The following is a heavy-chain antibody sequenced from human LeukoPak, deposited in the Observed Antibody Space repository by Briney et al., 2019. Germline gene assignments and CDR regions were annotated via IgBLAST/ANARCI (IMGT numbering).Heavy chain of an antibody. CDR3: ARAYSPLNYFDY. J-gene: IGHJ4*02. Sequence: PSQTLCLTCTVSGGSINSGSHYWSCIRQPAGKGLEWIGRIYNSGSANYNPSLKSRVTISVDTSKNQFSLKLNSVTAADTAVYYCARAYSPLNYFDYWGQGTLVTVSS. CDR1: GGSINSGSHY. V-gene: IGHV4-61*02. D-gene: IGHD5-12*01. CDR2: IYNSGSA.